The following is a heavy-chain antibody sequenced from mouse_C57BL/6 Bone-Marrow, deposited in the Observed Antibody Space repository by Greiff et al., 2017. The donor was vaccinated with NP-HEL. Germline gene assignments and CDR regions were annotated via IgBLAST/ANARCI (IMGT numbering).Heavy chain of an antibody. D-gene: IGHD4-1*01. CDR3: AKNPNWDVRNYFDY. V-gene: IGHV1-42*01. J-gene: IGHJ2*01. CDR2: INPSTGGT. Sequence: VQLQQSGPELVKPGASVKISCKASGYSFTGYYMNWVKQSPEKSLEWIGEINPSTGGTTYNQKFKAKATLTVDKSSSTAYMKLKSLTSEDSAVYCCAKNPNWDVRNYFDYWGQGTTLTVSS. CDR1: GYSFTGYY.